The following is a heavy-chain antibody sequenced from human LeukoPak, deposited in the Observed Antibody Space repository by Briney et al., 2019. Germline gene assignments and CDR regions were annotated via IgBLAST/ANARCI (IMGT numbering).Heavy chain of an antibody. D-gene: IGHD3-3*01. CDR2: IYYSGST. CDR3: AREYYDFWSGIDY. Sequence: SETLSLTCTVSGGSISSGDYYWSWIRQPPGKGLEWIGYIYYSGSTYYNPSLKSRVTISVDTSKNQFSLKLGSVTAADTAVYYCAREYYDFWSGIDYWGQGTLVTVSS. V-gene: IGHV4-30-4*08. J-gene: IGHJ4*02. CDR1: GGSISSGDYY.